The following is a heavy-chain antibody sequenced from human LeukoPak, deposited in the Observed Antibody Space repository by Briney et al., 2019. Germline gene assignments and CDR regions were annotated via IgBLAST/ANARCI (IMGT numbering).Heavy chain of an antibody. CDR1: GFSFNMFP. J-gene: IGHJ4*02. D-gene: IGHD7-27*01. V-gene: IGHV3-30*04. CDR2: ISYDGNNK. Sequence: GGSLRLSCAASGFSFNMFPMHWVRQAPGKGLVCVAVISYDGNNKYYADSVNGRFTISRDNSKNTLFLQMNSLRTEDTAIYHCARGGNWGYFDYWGQGTLVTVSS. CDR3: ARGGNWGYFDY.